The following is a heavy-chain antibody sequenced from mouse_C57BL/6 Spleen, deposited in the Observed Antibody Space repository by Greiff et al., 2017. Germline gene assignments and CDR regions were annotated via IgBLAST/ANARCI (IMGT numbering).Heavy chain of an antibody. CDR1: GFSLTSYG. CDR2: IWSGGST. J-gene: IGHJ4*01. Sequence: QVQLQQSGPGLVQPSQSLSITCTVSGFSLTSYGVHWVRQSPGQGLEWLGVIWSGGSTDYYAAFISRLSISKDNSKSQVFFKMNSLQADDTAIYYCARNKNYEAMDYWGQGTSVTVSS. CDR3: ARNKNYEAMDY. D-gene: IGHD1-1*01. V-gene: IGHV2-2*01.